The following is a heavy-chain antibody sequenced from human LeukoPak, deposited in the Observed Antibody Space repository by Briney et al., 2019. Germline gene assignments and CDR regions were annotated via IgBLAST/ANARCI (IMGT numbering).Heavy chain of an antibody. V-gene: IGHV3-74*01. CDR3: ARAPGGWYASDY. Sequence: GGSLRLSCAASGFTFSSYWIHWVRQAPGKGLVWVSRINTDGSSTSYADSVKGRFTISRDNAKNTLYLQMNSLRAEDTAVYYCARAPGGWYASDYWGQGTLVTVSS. CDR1: GFTFSSYW. CDR2: INTDGSST. J-gene: IGHJ4*02. D-gene: IGHD6-19*01.